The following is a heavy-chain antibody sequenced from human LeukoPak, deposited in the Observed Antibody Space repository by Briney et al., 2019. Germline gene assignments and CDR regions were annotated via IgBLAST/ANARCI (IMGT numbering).Heavy chain of an antibody. J-gene: IGHJ4*02. V-gene: IGHV3-21*01. Sequence: GGSLRLSCAASGFTFSTYTMSWFPQAPGKGLGWCSSISSGSSYIYYADSVKGRFTISRDNAKNSLYLQMNSLRAEDTAVYYCARAQSSSWLFDFWGQGTLVTVSS. CDR2: ISSGSSYI. D-gene: IGHD6-13*01. CDR1: GFTFSTYT. CDR3: ARAQSSSWLFDF.